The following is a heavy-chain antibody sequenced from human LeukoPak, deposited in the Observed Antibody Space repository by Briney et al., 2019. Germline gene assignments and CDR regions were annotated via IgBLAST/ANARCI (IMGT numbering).Heavy chain of an antibody. D-gene: IGHD2/OR15-2a*01. CDR2: YNAEEGTI. CDR3: ARGTAAPVLQGHY. J-gene: IGHJ4*02. CDR1: GYSLADLS. Sequence: AASVKXSCEVSGYSLADLSMHWVRQAPGKGLEWMGGYNAEEGTIVYARKFQGRVTMSEDTSTDTAYMELSSLRSDDTAVYYCARGTAAPVLQGHYWGQGTLVTVSS. V-gene: IGHV1-24*01.